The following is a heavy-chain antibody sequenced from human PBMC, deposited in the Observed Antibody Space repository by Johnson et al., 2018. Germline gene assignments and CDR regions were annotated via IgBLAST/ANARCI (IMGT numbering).Heavy chain of an antibody. V-gene: IGHV3-43*01. Sequence: VQLVQSGGAVVQPGGSXRLSCTASDSTFDAYMMPWVRPAPGKALAWVSLISWDCISAFYSDSVKGRFVISRENRKNSLYLQMNSLTTEDTAFYYCAKDADGSGYFDRWGRGALVTVSS. CDR2: ISWDCISA. D-gene: IGHD1-1*01. CDR3: AKDADGSGYFDR. CDR1: DSTFDAYM. J-gene: IGHJ4*02.